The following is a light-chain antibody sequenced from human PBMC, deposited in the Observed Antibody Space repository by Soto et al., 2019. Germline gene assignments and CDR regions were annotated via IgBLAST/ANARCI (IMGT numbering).Light chain of an antibody. Sequence: DIVMTQSPLSLPVTPGEPASISCRSSQSLLHSNGYNYLDWYLQKPGQSPQLLIYLGSNRASGVHDRFSGSGSGTDFTLNIRRVEAEDVGVYYCMQALQTPITFGPGTKVDIK. J-gene: IGKJ3*01. CDR1: QSLLHSNGYNY. V-gene: IGKV2-28*01. CDR3: MQALQTPIT. CDR2: LGS.